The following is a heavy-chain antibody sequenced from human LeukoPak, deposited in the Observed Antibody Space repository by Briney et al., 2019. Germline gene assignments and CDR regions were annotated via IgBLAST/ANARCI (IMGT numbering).Heavy chain of an antibody. V-gene: IGHV3-30*04. CDR3: ARDCGGDCYSDGVGAFDI. Sequence: GGSLRLSCAASGFTFSSYAMHWVRQAPGKGLEWVAVISYDGSNKYYADSVKGRFTISRDNSKNTLYLQMNSLRAEDTAVYYCARDCGGDCYSDGVGAFDIWGQGTMVTVSS. J-gene: IGHJ3*02. CDR1: GFTFSSYA. D-gene: IGHD2-21*02. CDR2: ISYDGSNK.